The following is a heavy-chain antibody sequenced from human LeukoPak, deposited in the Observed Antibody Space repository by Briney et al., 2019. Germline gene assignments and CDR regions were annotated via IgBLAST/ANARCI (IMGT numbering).Heavy chain of an antibody. CDR2: IYSDNT. V-gene: IGHV3-53*01. CDR1: GGSISTYY. D-gene: IGHD4/OR15-4a*01. CDR3: ARRAGAYSHPYDY. J-gene: IGHJ4*02. Sequence: ETLSLTCTVSGGSISTYYWSWVRQAPGKGLEWVSFIYSDNTHYSDSVKGRFTISRDNSKNTLYLQMNSLRAEDTAVYYCARRAGAYSHPYDYWGQGTLVTVSS.